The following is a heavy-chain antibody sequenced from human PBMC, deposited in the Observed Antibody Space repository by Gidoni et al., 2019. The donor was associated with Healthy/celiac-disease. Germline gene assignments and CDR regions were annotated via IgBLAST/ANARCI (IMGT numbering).Heavy chain of an antibody. J-gene: IGHJ5*02. V-gene: IGHV3-23*01. Sequence: EVQLLESGGGLVQPGGSLRLSCAASGFTFSSYAMSWFRQAPGKGLEWVSAISGSGGSTYYADSVKGRFTISRDNSKNTLYLQMNSLRAEDTAVYYCAKAHAKNYCSSTSRCLNWFDPWGQGTLVTVSS. D-gene: IGHD2-2*01. CDR1: GFTFSSYA. CDR2: ISGSGGST. CDR3: AKAHAKNYCSSTSRCLNWFDP.